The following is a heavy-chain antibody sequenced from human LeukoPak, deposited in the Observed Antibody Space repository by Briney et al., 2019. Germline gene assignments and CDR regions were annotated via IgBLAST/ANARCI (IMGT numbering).Heavy chain of an antibody. CDR3: ARDRRGYSGYDAGGY. CDR1: GFTFSSYW. J-gene: IGHJ4*02. CDR2: IKQDGSEK. D-gene: IGHD5-12*01. Sequence: GGSLRLSCAASGFTFSSYWMSWVRQAPGKGLEWVANIKQDGSEKYYVDSVKGRFTISRDNAKNLLYLQMNSLRAEDTAVYYCARDRRGYSGYDAGGYWGQGTLVTVSS. V-gene: IGHV3-7*01.